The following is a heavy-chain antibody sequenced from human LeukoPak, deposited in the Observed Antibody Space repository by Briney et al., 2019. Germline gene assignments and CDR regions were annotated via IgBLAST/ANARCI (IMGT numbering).Heavy chain of an antibody. CDR2: ISSSSSYI. CDR3: AREDCSSTSCYTYYFDY. Sequence: PGSSLRLFCAASGFTFSIYSMNWAPQARGKGLEWVSSISSSSSYIYYADSVKGRFTISRDNAKNSLYLQMNSLRAEDTAVYYCAREDCSSTSCYTYYFDYWGQGTLVTVSS. CDR1: GFTFSIYS. V-gene: IGHV3-21*01. J-gene: IGHJ4*02. D-gene: IGHD2-2*02.